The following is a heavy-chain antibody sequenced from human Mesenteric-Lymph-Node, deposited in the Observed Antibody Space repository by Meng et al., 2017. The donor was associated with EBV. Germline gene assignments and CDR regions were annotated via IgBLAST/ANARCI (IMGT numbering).Heavy chain of an antibody. Sequence: QVRVVQSGPEVKKPGATVNGSCKASGYTYIIFGISWVRQAPGQGLEWLGGMSANNGNTIYAQKFQGRVIMTTDRSTSTAYMEVRSLTSDDTAVYCCARDSVTSPIDYWGQGTLVTVSS. V-gene: IGHV1-18*01. D-gene: IGHD4-17*01. J-gene: IGHJ4*02. CDR1: GYTYIIFG. CDR2: MSANNGNT. CDR3: ARDSVTSPIDY.